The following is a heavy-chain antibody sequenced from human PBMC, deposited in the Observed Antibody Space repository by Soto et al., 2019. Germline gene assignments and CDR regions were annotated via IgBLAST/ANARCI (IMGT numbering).Heavy chain of an antibody. Sequence: PGGSLRLSCGASGFRFSDHYMTWIRQAPGKGLEWISYISGSGTTIYYADSVKGRFTVSRDNAKNFVYLQMNSLRVEDTAVYYCGRAVHYSTPDNLGPGTLVNVSS. CDR3: GRAVHYSTPDN. CDR2: ISGSGTTI. CDR1: GFRFSDHY. J-gene: IGHJ4*02. D-gene: IGHD2-15*01. V-gene: IGHV3-11*01.